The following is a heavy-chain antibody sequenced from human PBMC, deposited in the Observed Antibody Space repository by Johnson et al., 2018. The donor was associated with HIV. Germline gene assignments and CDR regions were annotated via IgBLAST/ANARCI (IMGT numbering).Heavy chain of an antibody. J-gene: IGHJ3*02. Sequence: QMLLVESGGGVVQPGGSLRLSCAASGFTFSSYGMHWVRQAPGKGLEWVAVISYDGSNKYYADSVKGRFTISRDNSKNTLYLQMNSLRAEDTAVYYCARGGLGDYVVAFDIWGQGTMVTVSS. V-gene: IGHV3-30*19. CDR3: ARGGLGDYVVAFDI. CDR1: GFTFSSYG. D-gene: IGHD4-17*01. CDR2: ISYDGSNK.